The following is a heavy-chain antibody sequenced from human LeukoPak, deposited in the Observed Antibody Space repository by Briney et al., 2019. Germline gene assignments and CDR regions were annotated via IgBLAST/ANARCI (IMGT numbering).Heavy chain of an antibody. D-gene: IGHD2-2*01. CDR1: GYTLTELS. CDR3: ARVLAYCSSTNCHDY. Sequence: ASVKVSCKVSGYTLTELSMHWVRQAPGKGLEWMGGFDPEDGETIYAQKLQGRVTMTTDTSTSTAYMELRSLRSDDTAVYYCARVLAYCSSTNCHDYWGQGTLVTVYS. CDR2: FDPEDGET. J-gene: IGHJ4*02. V-gene: IGHV1-24*01.